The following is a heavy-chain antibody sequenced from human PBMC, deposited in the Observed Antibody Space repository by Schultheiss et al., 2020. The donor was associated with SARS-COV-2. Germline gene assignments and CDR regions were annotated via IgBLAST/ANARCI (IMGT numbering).Heavy chain of an antibody. J-gene: IGHJ4*02. CDR2: ISGSGADT. D-gene: IGHD6-6*01. CDR3: AKEHSSSSLWYFDS. Sequence: GGSLRLSCAASGFAFRSYAMNWVRQAPGKGLEWVSAISGSGADTHYADSVKGRFSISRDNSKNTLYLQMDNLRAEDTAVYYCAKEHSSSSLWYFDSWGQGTLVTVSS. V-gene: IGHV3-23*01. CDR1: GFAFRSYA.